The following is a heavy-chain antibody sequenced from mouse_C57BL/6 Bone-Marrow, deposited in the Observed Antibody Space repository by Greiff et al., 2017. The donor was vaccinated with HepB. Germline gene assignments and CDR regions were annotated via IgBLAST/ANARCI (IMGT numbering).Heavy chain of an antibody. CDR3: ARYGITTVVAGGWYFDV. CDR2: IDPSDSYT. J-gene: IGHJ1*03. Sequence: QVQLQQPGAELVMPGASVKLSCKASGYTFTSYWMHWVKQRPGQGLEWIGEIDPSDSYTNYNQKFKGKSTLTVDKSSSTAYMQLSSLTSEDSAVYYCARYGITTVVAGGWYFDVWGTGTTVTVAS. V-gene: IGHV1-69*01. CDR1: GYTFTSYW. D-gene: IGHD1-1*01.